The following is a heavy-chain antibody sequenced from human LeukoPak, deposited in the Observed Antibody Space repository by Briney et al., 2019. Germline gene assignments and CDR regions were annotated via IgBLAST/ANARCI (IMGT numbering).Heavy chain of an antibody. CDR3: ARGPLITAAGTS. CDR2: IKEDGSEK. CDR1: GFTFSSYR. Sequence: TGGSLRLSCAASGFTFSSYRMSWVRQAPGKGLEWVANIKEDGSEKYYVDSVKGRFTISRDNAKNSLYLQMNSLRAEDTSVYYCARGPLITAAGTSWGQGTLVTVSS. J-gene: IGHJ4*02. D-gene: IGHD6-13*01. V-gene: IGHV3-7*01.